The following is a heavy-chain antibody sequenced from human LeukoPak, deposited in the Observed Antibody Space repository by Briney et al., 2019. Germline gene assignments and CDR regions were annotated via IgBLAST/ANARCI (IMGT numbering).Heavy chain of an antibody. CDR3: ARHIRRGISGYEFDY. CDR1: GGSISSGSYY. Sequence: SETLSLTCTVSGGSISSGSYYWGWIRQPPGKGLEWIGSIYYSGSTYYNPSLKSRVTISVDTSKNQFSLKLSSVTAADTAVYYCARHIRRGISGYEFDYWGQGTLVTVSS. V-gene: IGHV4-39*01. D-gene: IGHD5-12*01. J-gene: IGHJ4*02. CDR2: IYYSGST.